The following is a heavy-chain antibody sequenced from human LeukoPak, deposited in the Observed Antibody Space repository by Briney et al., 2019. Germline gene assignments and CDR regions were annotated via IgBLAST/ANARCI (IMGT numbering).Heavy chain of an antibody. CDR1: GGSVSSSNYY. CDR3: ARQISDYYYYYMDV. D-gene: IGHD2-15*01. V-gene: IGHV4-39*01. J-gene: IGHJ6*03. CDR2: IYYSGTT. Sequence: SGTLSLTCTVAGGSVSSSNYYWGWIRQPPGKGLEWIGTIYYSGTTYYNPSLESRVTIFEDTSKNQFSLMLTSVTAADTAVYYCARQISDYYYYYMDVCGKGTTVTVSS.